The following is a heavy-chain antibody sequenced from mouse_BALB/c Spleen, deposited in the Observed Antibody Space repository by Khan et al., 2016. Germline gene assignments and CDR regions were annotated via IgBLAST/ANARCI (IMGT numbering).Heavy chain of an antibody. V-gene: IGHV1-18*01. CDR2: SNPNSGGT. J-gene: IGHJ3*01. Sequence: VRLQQSGPELVKPGASVKISCKTCGYTFSDYTIHWMKQSHGKSLEWIGNSNPNSGGTNYNQKFKDKATLTVDKSSRTAYMELRSLTSADSAVYYCASVRLAYWGQGTLVTVSA. CDR3: ASVRLAY. CDR1: GYTFSDYT.